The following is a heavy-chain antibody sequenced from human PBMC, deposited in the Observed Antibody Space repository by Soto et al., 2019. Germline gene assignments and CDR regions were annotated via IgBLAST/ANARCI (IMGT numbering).Heavy chain of an antibody. CDR1: GFIVSNAW. CDR3: TTDKSY. Sequence: EVQLVESGGGLVKPGGSLRLSCAASGFIVSNAWVNWVRQAPGKGLEWVGRIKSETDGGATDYGTPVEGRFTISRDDSKSTLYLQMNSLKTEDSAVYYCTTDKSYWGQATLVTVSA. V-gene: IGHV3-15*07. CDR2: IKSETDGGAT. J-gene: IGHJ4*02.